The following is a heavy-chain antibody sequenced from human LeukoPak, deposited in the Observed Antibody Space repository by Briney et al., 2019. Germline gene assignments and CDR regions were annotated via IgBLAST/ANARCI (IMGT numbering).Heavy chain of an antibody. CDR1: GYSFTSYW. D-gene: IGHD4-23*01. Sequence: RGESLKISCKGSGYSFTSYWIGWVRQMPGKGLEWMGIIYPGDSDTRYSPSFQGQVTISADKSISTAYLQWSSLKASDTAMYYCARFRDSGNSASLFDYWGQGTLVTVSS. CDR3: ARFRDSGNSASLFDY. CDR2: IYPGDSDT. V-gene: IGHV5-51*01. J-gene: IGHJ4*02.